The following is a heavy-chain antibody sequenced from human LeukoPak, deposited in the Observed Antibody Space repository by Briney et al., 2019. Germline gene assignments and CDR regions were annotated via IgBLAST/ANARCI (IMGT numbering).Heavy chain of an antibody. D-gene: IGHD3-22*01. J-gene: IGHJ3*02. Sequence: ASVKVSCKASGGTFSSYAISWVRQAPGQGLEWMGRIIPILGIANYAQKFQGRVTITADKSTSTAYMELSSLRSDDTAVYYCARDSTMIYAFDIWGQGTMVTVSS. CDR2: IIPILGIA. CDR1: GGTFSSYA. CDR3: ARDSTMIYAFDI. V-gene: IGHV1-69*04.